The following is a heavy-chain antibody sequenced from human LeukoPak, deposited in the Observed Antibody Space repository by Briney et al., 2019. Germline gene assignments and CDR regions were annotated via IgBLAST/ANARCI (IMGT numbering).Heavy chain of an antibody. Sequence: MTSETLSLTCTVSGYSISSGYYWAWIRQPPGKGLQWIGNIYHSGNTYYNPSLKSRVSISVDTSKNQFSLKLSSLTAADTAVYYCARGRLSGAPYSYYYMDVWDKGTTVTVSS. CDR3: ARGRLSGAPYSYYYMDV. CDR1: GYSISSGYY. J-gene: IGHJ6*03. D-gene: IGHD3-16*02. CDR2: IYHSGNT. V-gene: IGHV4-38-2*02.